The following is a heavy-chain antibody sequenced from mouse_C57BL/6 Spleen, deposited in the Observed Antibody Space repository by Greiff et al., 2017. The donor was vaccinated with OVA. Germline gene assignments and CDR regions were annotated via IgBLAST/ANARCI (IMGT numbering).Heavy chain of an antibody. Sequence: EVQLVESGGGLVQPGGSMKLSCVASGFTFSNYWMNWVRQSPEKGLEWVAQIRLKSDNYATHYAESVKGRFTISRDDSKSSVYLQMNNLRAEDTGIYYCTGAGTYDRNYFDYWGQGTTLTVSS. J-gene: IGHJ2*01. CDR1: GFTFSNYW. D-gene: IGHD4-1*01. V-gene: IGHV6-3*01. CDR2: IRLKSDNYAT. CDR3: TGAGTYDRNYFDY.